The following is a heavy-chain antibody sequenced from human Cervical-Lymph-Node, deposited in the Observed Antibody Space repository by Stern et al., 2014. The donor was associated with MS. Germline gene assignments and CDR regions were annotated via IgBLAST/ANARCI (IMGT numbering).Heavy chain of an antibody. V-gene: IGHV3-21*01. Sequence: VQLVESGGGLVKPGGSLRLSCAVSASTFSAYSINWVRHAPGQGLEWVASIRGGTGSTYYADSVKGRFAISRDNDKKSLYLHMTTLRVEDTAIYYCTTRDNCGDYWGQGTLVTVSS. CDR3: TTRDNCGDY. CDR2: IRGGTGST. CDR1: ASTFSAYS. D-gene: IGHD2-21*01. J-gene: IGHJ4*02.